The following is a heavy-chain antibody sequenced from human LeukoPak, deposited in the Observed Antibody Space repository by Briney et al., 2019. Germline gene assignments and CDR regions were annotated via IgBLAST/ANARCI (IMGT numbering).Heavy chain of an antibody. CDR3: ARSRATTNYYGMDV. J-gene: IGHJ6*02. CDR1: GGSFSSSNW. Sequence: SETLSLTCAVSGGSFSSSNWWSWGRQPPGKGLEWIGEIYHSGSTNYNPSLKSRVTISIDKSKNPFSLKMSSLTAADTAVYYCARSRATTNYYGMDVWGQGTTVSVSS. V-gene: IGHV4-4*02. CDR2: IYHSGST. D-gene: IGHD1-26*01.